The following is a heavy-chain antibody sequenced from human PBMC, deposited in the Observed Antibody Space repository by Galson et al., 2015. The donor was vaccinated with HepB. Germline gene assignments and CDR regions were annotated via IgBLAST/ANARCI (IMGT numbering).Heavy chain of an antibody. CDR3: ARERGSIFSQLFYFDY. CDR2: ISSSSDHI. V-gene: IGHV3-21*01. D-gene: IGHD3-9*01. CDR1: GFTFSSYS. J-gene: IGHJ4*02. Sequence: SLRLSCAASGFTFSSYSMNWVRQAPGKGLEWVSLISSSSDHIYYADSVKGRFTVSRDNAKSSLYLQMNSLRAEDTAVYYCARERGSIFSQLFYFDYWGQGALVTVSS.